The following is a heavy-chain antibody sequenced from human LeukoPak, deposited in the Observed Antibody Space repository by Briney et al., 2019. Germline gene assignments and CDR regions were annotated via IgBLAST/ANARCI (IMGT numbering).Heavy chain of an antibody. J-gene: IGHJ3*02. Sequence: PGGSLRLSCAASGFTFSSYGMHWVRQAPGKGLEWVAVIWYGGSNKYYADSVKGRFTISRDNSKNTLYLQMNSLRAEDTAVYYCAKASKMGGAFDIWGQGTMVTVSS. V-gene: IGHV3-30*02. CDR1: GFTFSSYG. D-gene: IGHD2-15*01. CDR3: AKASKMGGAFDI. CDR2: IWYGGSNK.